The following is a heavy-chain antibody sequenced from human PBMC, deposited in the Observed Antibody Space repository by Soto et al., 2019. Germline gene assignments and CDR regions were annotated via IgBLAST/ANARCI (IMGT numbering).Heavy chain of an antibody. CDR3: AKEMGDYYDSSGSWFDP. CDR2: ISGSGDNT. Sequence: EVQLLESGGGMVEPRGSLKLSCAASGFSFGTYVMNWVRQAPGKGLEWVSGISGSGDNTYYADSVKGRFTISRDNSKNTLFLQMNSLRAEDTALYFCAKEMGDYYDSSGSWFDPWGQGTLVTVSS. V-gene: IGHV3-23*01. CDR1: GFSFGTYV. D-gene: IGHD3-22*01. J-gene: IGHJ5*02.